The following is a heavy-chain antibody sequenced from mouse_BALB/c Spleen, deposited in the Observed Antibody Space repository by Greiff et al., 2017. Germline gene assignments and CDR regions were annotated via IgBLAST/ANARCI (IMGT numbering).Heavy chain of an antibody. CDR2: IRNKANGYTT. V-gene: IGHV7-3*02. Sequence: EVKVEESGGGLVQPGSSLRLSCATSGFTFTDYYMSWVRQPPGKALEWLGFIRNKANGYTTEYSASVKGRFTISRDNSQSILYLQMNTLRAEDSATYYCARTGEEMDYWGQGTSVTVSS. CDR3: ARTGEEMDY. CDR1: GFTFTDYY. J-gene: IGHJ4*01.